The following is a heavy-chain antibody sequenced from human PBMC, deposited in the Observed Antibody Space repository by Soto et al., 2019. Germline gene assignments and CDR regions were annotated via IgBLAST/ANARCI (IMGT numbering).Heavy chain of an antibody. CDR2: TYYSGST. J-gene: IGHJ4*02. D-gene: IGHD6-6*01. Sequence: QVQLQESGPRLVKPSQTLSLTCTVSGGSISSGDYYWSWIRQPPGKGLEWIGYTYYSGSTYYNPSLKSRGSISLDTSTNQFCPKLSSVTAPGTAVYYCARARGARYFAYWGQGTLVTFSS. CDR1: GGSISSGDYY. V-gene: IGHV4-30-4*01. CDR3: ARARGARYFAY.